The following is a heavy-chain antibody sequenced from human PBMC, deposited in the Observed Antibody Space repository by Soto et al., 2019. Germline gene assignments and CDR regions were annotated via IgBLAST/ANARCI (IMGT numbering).Heavy chain of an antibody. CDR2: INHTGGT. V-gene: IGHV4-34*02. CDR3: ATRITVFGLLIPPFDP. J-gene: IGHJ5*02. CDR1: GGSVNGYY. Sequence: QVHLQQWGAGLLKPSETLSLTCAVYGGSVNGYYWNWIRQPPGKGLEWIGEINHTGGTHYNQSLKIRVTMSLDTSKNQFSLRLSSVTAADTAIYYCATRITVFGLLIPPFDPWGQGTQVTVSS. D-gene: IGHD3-3*01.